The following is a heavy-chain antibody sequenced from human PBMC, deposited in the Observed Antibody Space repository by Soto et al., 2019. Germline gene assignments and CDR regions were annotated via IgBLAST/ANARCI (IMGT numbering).Heavy chain of an antibody. CDR1: GPYG. CDR3: AKAAPGYCSGGSCYKLDY. CDR2: ISGDGTNK. D-gene: IGHD2-15*01. V-gene: IGHV3-30*18. J-gene: IGHJ4*02. Sequence: LRLSCADSGPYGMHWVRQAPGKGLEWLAVISGDGTNKHYADSLKGRFTISRDNSQNTLYLQMNSLRAEDTAVYYCAKAAPGYCSGGSCYKLDYWGQGTLVTVSS.